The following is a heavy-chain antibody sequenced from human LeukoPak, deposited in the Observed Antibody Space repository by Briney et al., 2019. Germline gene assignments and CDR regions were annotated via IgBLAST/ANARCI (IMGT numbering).Heavy chain of an antibody. D-gene: IGHD6-6*01. Sequence: GGSLRLSCAASGFTFSSYGMHWVRQAPGKGLEWVAFIRYDGSNKYYADSVKGRLTISRDNSKNTLYLQMNSLRAEDTAVYYCAKQEGPEYSSFEYFDYWGQGTLVTVSS. CDR3: AKQEGPEYSSFEYFDY. CDR1: GFTFSSYG. V-gene: IGHV3-30*02. J-gene: IGHJ4*02. CDR2: IRYDGSNK.